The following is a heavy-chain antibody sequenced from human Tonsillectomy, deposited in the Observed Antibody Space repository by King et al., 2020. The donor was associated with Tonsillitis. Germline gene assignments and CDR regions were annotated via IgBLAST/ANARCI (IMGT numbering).Heavy chain of an antibody. D-gene: IGHD6-6*01. CDR2: IIPIFGTA. Sequence: VQLVQSGAEVKKPGSSVQVSCKASGGTFSSYGINWVRQAPGQGLEWMGVIIPIFGTAKYAQQFQGRVTIIADDSTSTAYMELNSLRSEDTAVYYCAREPSIGAAGAGVDPGGEGTRVTVSA. CDR3: AREPSIGAAGAGVDP. J-gene: IGHJ5*02. CDR1: GGTFSSYG. V-gene: IGHV1-69*01.